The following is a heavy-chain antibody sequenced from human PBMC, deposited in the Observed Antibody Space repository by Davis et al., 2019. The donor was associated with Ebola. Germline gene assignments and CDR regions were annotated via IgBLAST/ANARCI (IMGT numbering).Heavy chain of an antibody. CDR1: GGTFSSHA. J-gene: IGHJ3*02. CDR2: IIPIFGKV. CDR3: GRGRGAGDIDI. V-gene: IGHV1-69*13. Sequence: SVKVSCKASGGTFSSHAIIWVRQAPGQGLEWMGGIIPIFGKVHYAQKFDGRVTITADESSSTAYMDLSSLTSEDTAVYYCGRGRGAGDIDIWGQGTMVIVSS. D-gene: IGHD2-21*02.